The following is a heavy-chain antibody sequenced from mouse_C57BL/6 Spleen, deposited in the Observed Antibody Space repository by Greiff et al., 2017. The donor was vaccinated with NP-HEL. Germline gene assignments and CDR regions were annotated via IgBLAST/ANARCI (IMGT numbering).Heavy chain of an antibody. J-gene: IGHJ2*01. CDR2: ISSGSSTI. CDR3: ARRDYDYDDGFDY. D-gene: IGHD2-4*01. CDR1: GFTFSDYG. V-gene: IGHV5-17*01. Sequence: EVQLVESGGGLVKPGGSLKLSCAASGFTFSDYGMHWVRQAPEKGLEWVAYISSGSSTIYYADTVKGRFTISRDNAKNTLFLQMTSLRSEDTAMYYCARRDYDYDDGFDYWGQGTTLTVSS.